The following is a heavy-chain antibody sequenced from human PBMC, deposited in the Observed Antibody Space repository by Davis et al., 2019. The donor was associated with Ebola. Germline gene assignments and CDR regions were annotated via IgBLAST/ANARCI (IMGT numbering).Heavy chain of an antibody. CDR2: IYSGGST. CDR1: GFTVSSNY. D-gene: IGHD3-3*01. J-gene: IGHJ3*02. Sequence: GESLKIPCAASGFTVSSNYMSWVRQAPGKGLEWVSVIYSGGSTYYADSVKGRFTIPRDNSKNTLYLQMNSLRAEDTAVYHCAKDRDYDFWSGYYIPDAFDIWGQGTMVTVSS. CDR3: AKDRDYDFWSGYYIPDAFDI. V-gene: IGHV3-53*01.